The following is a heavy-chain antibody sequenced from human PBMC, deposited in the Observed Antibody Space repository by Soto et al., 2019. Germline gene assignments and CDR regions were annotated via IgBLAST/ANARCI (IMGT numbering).Heavy chain of an antibody. CDR3: AKERSGTDYYYGLDV. Sequence: GGSLRLSCAASGFIFDDYAMHWVRQAPGKGLEWVSGISWNSGSIGYADSVKGRFTISRDNAKNSLFLQMNSLRAEDTALYFCAKERSGTDYYYGLDVSGQGTTVTVSS. CDR1: GFIFDDYA. D-gene: IGHD1-1*01. CDR2: ISWNSGSI. V-gene: IGHV3-9*01. J-gene: IGHJ6*02.